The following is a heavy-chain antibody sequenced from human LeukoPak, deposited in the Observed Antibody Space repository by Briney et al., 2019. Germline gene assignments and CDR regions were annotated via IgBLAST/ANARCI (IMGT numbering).Heavy chain of an antibody. CDR1: GGSISSSSYY. J-gene: IGHJ4*02. D-gene: IGHD3-9*01. Sequence: NPSETLSLTCTVSGGSISSSSYYWGWIRQPPGKGLEWIGRISSSGSTNYNPSLKSRVTISVDTSKNQFSLKLSSVTAADTAVYYCARGDDILTGYYPLLFDYWGQGTLVTVSS. CDR2: ISSSGST. CDR3: ARGDDILTGYYPLLFDY. V-gene: IGHV4-39*07.